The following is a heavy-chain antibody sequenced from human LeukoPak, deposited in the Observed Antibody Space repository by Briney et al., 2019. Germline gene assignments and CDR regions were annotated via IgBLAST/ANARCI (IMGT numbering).Heavy chain of an antibody. CDR1: GVSISSGSHY. V-gene: IGHV4-61*02. J-gene: IGHJ6*03. D-gene: IGHD1-1*01. CDR2: IYTSGST. Sequence: SETLSLTCTVSGVSISSGSHYWSWIRQPAGKGLEWIGRIYTSGSTNYNPSLKSRVTISVDTSKNQLSLKLSSVTAADTAVYYCARDNEKSSTNDYYYYYYMDVWGKGTTVTVSS. CDR3: ARDNEKSSTNDYYYYYYMDV.